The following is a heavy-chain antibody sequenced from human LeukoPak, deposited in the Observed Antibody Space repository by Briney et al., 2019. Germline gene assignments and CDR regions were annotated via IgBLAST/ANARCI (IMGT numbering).Heavy chain of an antibody. D-gene: IGHD3-10*01. CDR2: INPNTGAT. CDR3: ARTPYGSGSIGWFDP. CDR1: GYTFTGYY. Sequence: PGESLKISCKGSGYTFTGYYMHWVRQTPGRGLEWMGWINPNTGATKNAQKFQGRVTMTRDTSISTAYMELSRLTSDDTAIYYCARTPYGSGSIGWFDPWGQGTLVTVSS. V-gene: IGHV1-2*02. J-gene: IGHJ5*02.